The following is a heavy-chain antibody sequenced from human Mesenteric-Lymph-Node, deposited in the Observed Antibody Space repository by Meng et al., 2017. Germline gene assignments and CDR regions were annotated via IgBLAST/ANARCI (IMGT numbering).Heavy chain of an antibody. CDR3: ARDTLYYDILTGYSPTNWFDP. Sequence: QVQLVQAGAEVKKPGASVKVSGKASGYTFTSYGISWVRQAPGQGLEWMGWISAYNGNTNYAQKLQGRVTMTTDTSTSTAYMELRSLRSDDTAVYYCARDTLYYDILTGYSPTNWFDPWGQGTLVTVSS. V-gene: IGHV1-18*01. CDR1: GYTFTSYG. D-gene: IGHD3-9*01. CDR2: ISAYNGNT. J-gene: IGHJ5*02.